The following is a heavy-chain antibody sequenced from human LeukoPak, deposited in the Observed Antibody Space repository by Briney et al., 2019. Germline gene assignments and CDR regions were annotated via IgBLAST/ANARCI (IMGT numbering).Heavy chain of an antibody. Sequence: PSETLSLTCTVSGGSISGYYWSWIRQPPGKGLEWIGYSYNSGSTNYNPSLKSRVTISIDTSKNQFSPKLSSVTAADTAVYYCARHGGSYSFDYWGQGTLVTVSS. CDR1: GGSISGYY. V-gene: IGHV4-59*08. CDR2: SYNSGST. D-gene: IGHD1-26*01. CDR3: ARHGGSYSFDY. J-gene: IGHJ4*02.